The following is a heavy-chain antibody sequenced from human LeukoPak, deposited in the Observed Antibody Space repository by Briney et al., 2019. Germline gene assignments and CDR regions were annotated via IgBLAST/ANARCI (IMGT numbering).Heavy chain of an antibody. CDR3: ARPDYYDSSGYGFDAFDI. D-gene: IGHD3-22*01. CDR2: IYPGDSDT. Sequence: GESLKISCKGSGYSFTSYWIGWVRQMPGKGLEWMGIIYPGDSDTRYSPSFQGQVTISADKYISTAYLQWSSLKASDTAMYYCARPDYYDSSGYGFDAFDIWGQGTMVTVSS. CDR1: GYSFTSYW. J-gene: IGHJ3*02. V-gene: IGHV5-51*01.